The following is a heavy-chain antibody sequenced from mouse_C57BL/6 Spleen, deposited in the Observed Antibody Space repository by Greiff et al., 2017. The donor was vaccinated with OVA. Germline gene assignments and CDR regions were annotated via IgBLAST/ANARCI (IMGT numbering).Heavy chain of an antibody. CDR2: IYPGSGST. J-gene: IGHJ2*01. D-gene: IGHD1-1*01. CDR3: ARSATVVAPFDY. Sequence: QVQLKQSGAELVKPGASVKMSCKASGYTFTSYWITWVKQRPGQGLEWIGDIYPGSGSTNYNEKFKSKATLTVDTSSVTAYMQLSSLTSEDSAVYYCARSATVVAPFDYWGQGTTLTVSS. V-gene: IGHV1-55*01. CDR1: GYTFTSYW.